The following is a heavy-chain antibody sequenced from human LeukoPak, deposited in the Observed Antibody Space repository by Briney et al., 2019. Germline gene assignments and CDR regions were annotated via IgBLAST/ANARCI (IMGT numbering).Heavy chain of an antibody. CDR2: IYSGGST. J-gene: IGHJ4*02. Sequence: GGSLRLSCAASGFTFTTYGMHWVRQAPGKGLEWVSVIYSGGSTYYADSVKGRFTISRDNSKNTLYLQMNSLRAEGTAVYYCARVGYSPSEYYFDYWGQGTLVTVSS. CDR3: ARVGYSPSEYYFDY. CDR1: GFTFTTYG. D-gene: IGHD5-18*01. V-gene: IGHV3-66*01.